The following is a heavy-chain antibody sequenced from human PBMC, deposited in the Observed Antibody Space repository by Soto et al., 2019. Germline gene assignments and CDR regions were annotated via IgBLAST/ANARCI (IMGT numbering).Heavy chain of an antibody. V-gene: IGHV4-39*01. J-gene: IGHJ4*02. CDR1: GGSITSGSSY. D-gene: IGHD2-15*01. CDR2: IYFSGNT. Sequence: ETLSLTCTVSGGSITSGSSYWGWIRQPPGKGLEWIGSIYFSGNTYYSPSLKSRVTISVDTSRNQFSLRLTSVTATDTAVYYCAKHTLYCSGGTCYLDYFDSWGQGTLVTVSS. CDR3: AKHTLYCSGGTCYLDYFDS.